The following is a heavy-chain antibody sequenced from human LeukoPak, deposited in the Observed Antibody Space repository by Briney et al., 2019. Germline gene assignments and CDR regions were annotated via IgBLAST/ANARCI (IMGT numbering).Heavy chain of an antibody. CDR2: NYYSGST. Sequence: SETLSLTCTVSGGSISSSSYYWGWIRQPPGKGLEWIGSNYYSGSTYYNPSLKSRVTISVDTSKNQFSLKLSSVTAADTAVYYCARQKRLRFLEWLLSFDYWGQGTLVTVSS. V-gene: IGHV4-39*01. J-gene: IGHJ4*02. D-gene: IGHD3-3*01. CDR3: ARQKRLRFLEWLLSFDY. CDR1: GGSISSSSYY.